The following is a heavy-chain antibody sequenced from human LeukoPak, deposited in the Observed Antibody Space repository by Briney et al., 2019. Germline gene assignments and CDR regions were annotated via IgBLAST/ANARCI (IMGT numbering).Heavy chain of an antibody. D-gene: IGHD4-17*01. CDR2: MNPNSGNT. J-gene: IGHJ6*02. CDR1: GYTFTSYG. V-gene: IGHV1-8*02. CDR3: ARPNPYGDYNYYGMDV. Sequence: ASVKVSCKASGYTFTSYGISWVRQAPGQGLEWMGWMNPNSGNTGYAQKFQGRVTMTRNTSISTAYMELSSLRSEDTAVYYCARPNPYGDYNYYGMDVWGQGTTVTVSS.